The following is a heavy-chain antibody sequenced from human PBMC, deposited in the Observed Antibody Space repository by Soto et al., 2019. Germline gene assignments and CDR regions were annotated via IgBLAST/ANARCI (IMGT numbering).Heavy chain of an antibody. J-gene: IGHJ6*03. V-gene: IGHV4-39*01. CDR3: ASSSLSSSGYYCDYYMDV. CDR2: IYYSGST. D-gene: IGHD6-19*01. CDR1: GGSISSSSYY. Sequence: QLQLQESGPGLVKPSETLSLTCTVSGGSISSSSYYWGWIRQPPGKGLAWIGSIYYSGSTYYNPYLKRRVTIAVDTSKNQFTLKLSSAPAADTAVYYCASSSLSSSGYYCDYYMDVWGKGTTVTVSS.